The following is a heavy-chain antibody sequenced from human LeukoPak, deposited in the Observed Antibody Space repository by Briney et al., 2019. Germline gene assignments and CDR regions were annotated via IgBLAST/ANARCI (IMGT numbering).Heavy chain of an antibody. J-gene: IGHJ4*02. V-gene: IGHV4-61*02. CDR3: AREGYYYVVDY. D-gene: IGHD3-22*01. CDR1: GGSISSGSYY. Sequence: SQPLSLTCTVPGGSISSGSYYWSWIRPPAGKGLGWIGRIYTSGSTNYTPYLKSRVTISVDTSKTQFSLKLSSVTAANTAVYYCAREGYYYVVDYWGQGTLVTVSS. CDR2: IYTSGST.